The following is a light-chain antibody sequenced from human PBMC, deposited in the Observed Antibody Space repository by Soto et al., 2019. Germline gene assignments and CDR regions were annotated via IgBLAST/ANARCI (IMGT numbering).Light chain of an antibody. CDR3: CSYAGSSTLYV. V-gene: IGLV2-23*01. CDR2: EGS. J-gene: IGLJ1*01. CDR1: SRDVGSYNL. Sequence: QSALTQPASVSGSPGQSITISCTGTSRDVGSYNLVSWYQQHPGKAPKLMIYEGSKRPSGVSNRFSGSKSGNTASLTISGLQAEDEADYYCCSYAGSSTLYVFGTGTQLTVL.